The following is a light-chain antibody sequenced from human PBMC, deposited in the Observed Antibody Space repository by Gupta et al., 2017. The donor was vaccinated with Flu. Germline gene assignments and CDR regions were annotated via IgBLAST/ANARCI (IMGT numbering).Light chain of an antibody. Sequence: DVAMTQCPLYLPVTLGQPASLSCRPSESLIHKDRITYLNWFHQRPGQSPRRLIYKVSNRDSGVPDRFSGGWSGTDFTLRISSVEPEDVGVYYCMQTSHWPYTFGQGTNLEIK. V-gene: IGKV2-30*02. J-gene: IGKJ2*01. CDR1: ESLIHKDRITY. CDR2: KVS. CDR3: MQTSHWPYT.